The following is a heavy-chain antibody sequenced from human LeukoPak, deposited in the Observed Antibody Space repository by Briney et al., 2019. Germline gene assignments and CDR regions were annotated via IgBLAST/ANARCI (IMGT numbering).Heavy chain of an antibody. CDR3: ATSSSWYKPYYFDY. Sequence: SETLSLTCTVSGGSISSYYWSWIRQPPGKGLEWIGYIYDSGSTKYNPSLKSRVTISVDTSKNQLSLKLSSVTAADTAVYYCATSSSWYKPYYFDYWGQGTLVTVSS. J-gene: IGHJ4*02. V-gene: IGHV4-59*01. CDR2: IYDSGST. D-gene: IGHD6-13*01. CDR1: GGSISSYY.